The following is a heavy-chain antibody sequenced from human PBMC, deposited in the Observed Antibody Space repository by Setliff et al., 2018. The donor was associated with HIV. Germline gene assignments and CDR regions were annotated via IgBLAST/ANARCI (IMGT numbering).Heavy chain of an antibody. CDR3: AGGTAPRPASVLEFLEWLFPNWFDP. V-gene: IGHV1-8*02. J-gene: IGHJ5*02. Sequence: GASVKVSCKASGYNFTDYDINWVRQATGQGLEWMGWMNPNNGNTGYAEKFQGRVTMTRDTSISTAYMELSSLRSDDTAVYYCAGGTAPRPASVLEFLEWLFPNWFDPWGQGTLVTVSS. CDR2: MNPNNGNT. CDR1: GYNFTDYD. D-gene: IGHD3-3*02.